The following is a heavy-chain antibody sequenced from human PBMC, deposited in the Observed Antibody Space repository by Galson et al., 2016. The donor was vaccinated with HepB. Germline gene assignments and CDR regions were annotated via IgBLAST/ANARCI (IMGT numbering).Heavy chain of an antibody. Sequence: SLRLSCAASGFTFSMFGFSWVRQGPGKGLEWVSSISAGGTTNYAESVKGRFTISRDTSKTTLYLQMNSLRLEDSASYYCAKRRTRSSTGRYYGMDVWGQGTTVTVSS. J-gene: IGHJ6*02. CDR2: ISAGGTT. CDR1: GFTFSMFG. D-gene: IGHD2-2*01. CDR3: AKRRTRSSTGRYYGMDV. V-gene: IGHV3-23*01.